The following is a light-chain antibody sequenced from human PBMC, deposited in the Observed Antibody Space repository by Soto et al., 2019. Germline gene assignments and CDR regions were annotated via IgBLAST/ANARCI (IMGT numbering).Light chain of an antibody. V-gene: IGLV1-40*01. CDR3: QSYDSSLSGSVV. CDR2: GNS. CDR1: SSNIGAGYD. Sequence: QSVLTQPPSVSGAPGQRVTISCTGRSSNIGAGYDVHWYQQLPGTAPKLLIYGNSNRPSGVPDRFSGSKSGTSASLAITGLQVEDEADYYCQSYDSSLSGSVVFGGGTKLTVL. J-gene: IGLJ2*01.